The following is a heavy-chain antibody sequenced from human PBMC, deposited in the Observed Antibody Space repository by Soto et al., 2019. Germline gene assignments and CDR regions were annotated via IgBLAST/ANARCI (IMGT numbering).Heavy chain of an antibody. V-gene: IGHV3-23*01. D-gene: IGHD2-15*01. J-gene: IGHJ2*01. CDR1: GFTFNNYA. CDR3: VKWDCSGAKCSQYVEG. CDR2: VTGSGGST. Sequence: EVQLLESGGGLVQPGGSLRLSCSASGFTFNNYAMSWVRQTPGKGLEWVSSVTGSGGSTYYAESVKGRFTISRDNSENTLYLQMNSLRAEDTDQYYFVKWDCSGAKCSQYVEGWGRGTLVTVSS.